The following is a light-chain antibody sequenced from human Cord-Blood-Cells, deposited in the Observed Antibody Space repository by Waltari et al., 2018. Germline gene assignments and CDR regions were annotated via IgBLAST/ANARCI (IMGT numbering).Light chain of an antibody. CDR1: SSDVGSYNL. CDR2: EGS. J-gene: IGLJ2*01. CDR3: CSYAGSSTSVV. V-gene: IGLV2-23*01. Sequence: GSPGQSITISCTGTSSDVGSYNLVSWYQQHPGKAPKLMIYEGSKRPSGVSNRFSGSKSGNTASLTISGLQAEDEADYYCCSYAGSSTSVVFGGGTKLTVL.